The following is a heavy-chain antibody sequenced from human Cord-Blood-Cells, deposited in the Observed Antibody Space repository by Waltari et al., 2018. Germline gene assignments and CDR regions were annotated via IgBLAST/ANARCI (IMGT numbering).Heavy chain of an antibody. J-gene: IGHJ3*02. CDR2: IWYDGSNK. Sequence: QVQLVESGGGVVQPGRSLRLSCAASGFTFSSYGMHWVRQAPGKGLEWVAVIWYDGSNKYYADSVKGRFTISRDNSKNTLYLQMNSLRAEDTAVYYCARDLAWFGELLYAFDIWGQGTMVTVSS. CDR3: ARDLAWFGELLYAFDI. D-gene: IGHD3-10*01. CDR1: GFTFSSYG. V-gene: IGHV3-33*01.